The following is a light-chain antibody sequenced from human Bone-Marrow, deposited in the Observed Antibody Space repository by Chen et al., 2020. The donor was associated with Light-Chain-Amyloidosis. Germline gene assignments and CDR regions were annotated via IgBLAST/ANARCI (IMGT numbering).Light chain of an antibody. CDR3: QVWDRSSDRPV. CDR1: NIGSTS. J-gene: IGLJ3*02. Sequence: SSALTQPSSVPGAPGQTPTTACGGNNIGSTSVHWYQQTPGQAPLLVVYDDSDRPSWIPERLSGSNSGNAATLTISRVEAGDEADYYCQVWDRSSDRPVFGGGTKLTVL. CDR2: DDS. V-gene: IGLV3-21*02.